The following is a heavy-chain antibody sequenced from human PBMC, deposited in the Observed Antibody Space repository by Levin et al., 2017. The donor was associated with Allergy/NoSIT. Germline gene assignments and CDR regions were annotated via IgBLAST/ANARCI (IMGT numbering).Heavy chain of an antibody. Sequence: SETLSLTCTVSGGSISSSRYYWGWIRQPPGKGLEWIGSIYYSGSTYYKPSLTSRVTISVDTSKNQFSLKLSSVTAADTAVYYCAWFSSSSGALEYFQHWGQGTLVTVTS. CDR1: GGSISSSRYY. D-gene: IGHD6-6*01. CDR3: AWFSSSSGALEYFQH. J-gene: IGHJ1*01. V-gene: IGHV4-39*01. CDR2: IYYSGST.